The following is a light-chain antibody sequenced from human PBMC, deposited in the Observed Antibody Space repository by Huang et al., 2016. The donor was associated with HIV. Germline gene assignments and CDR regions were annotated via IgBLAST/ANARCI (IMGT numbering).Light chain of an antibody. J-gene: IGKJ1*01. Sequence: EIVLTQSPGTLSLSPGERTTLSCRASQSVSSGYLGWYQQKPGQAPRLLIYGASTRATGIPGRFSGSGSGTDFTLTISRLQPEDVAVYYCQQYGSSPATFGQGTKV. V-gene: IGKV3-20*01. CDR2: GAS. CDR3: QQYGSSPAT. CDR1: QSVSSGY.